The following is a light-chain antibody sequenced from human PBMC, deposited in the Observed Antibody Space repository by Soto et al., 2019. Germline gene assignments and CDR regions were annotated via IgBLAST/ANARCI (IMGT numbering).Light chain of an antibody. J-gene: IGLJ1*01. CDR2: SNN. V-gene: IGLV1-44*01. Sequence: QLVLTQPPSASGTPGQRVTISCSGSSSNIGSNTVNWYQQLPGTAPKLLIYSNNQRPSGVPDRFSGSKSGTSASLAISGLQSDDEADYYCAAWDDSLNGYVFGTGTKVTVL. CDR3: AAWDDSLNGYV. CDR1: SSNIGSNT.